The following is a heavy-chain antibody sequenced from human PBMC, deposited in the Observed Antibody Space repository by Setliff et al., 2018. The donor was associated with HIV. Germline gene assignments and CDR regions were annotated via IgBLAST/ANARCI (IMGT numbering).Heavy chain of an antibody. CDR2: FHHSGST. J-gene: IGHJ6*02. CDR3: ARGSSIVVVTANPGGMDV. D-gene: IGHD2-21*02. Sequence: PSETLSLTCNVSGGSISSSDYYWGWIRQSPGKGLEWIGSFHHSGSTSYNPSLRSRVTISVDTSKTQFSLRLTSVTAADTAVYYCARGSSIVVVTANPGGMDVWGQGTTVTVSS. V-gene: IGHV4-39*01. CDR1: GGSISSSDYY.